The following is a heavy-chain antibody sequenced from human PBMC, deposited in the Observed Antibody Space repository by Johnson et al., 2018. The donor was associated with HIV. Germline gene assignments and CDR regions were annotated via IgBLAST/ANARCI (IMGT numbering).Heavy chain of an antibody. Sequence: QVQLVESGGGLVQPGGSLRLSCAASGFTFSSYAMSWVRQAPGKGLEWVAFIRYDGSNKYYADSVKGRFTISRDNAKNTLYLQMNSLRAEDTAVYYCAKDQSPLMTWWDAFDIWGQGTMVTVSS. J-gene: IGHJ3*02. CDR3: AKDQSPLMTWWDAFDI. CDR1: GFTFSSYA. V-gene: IGHV3-30*02. D-gene: IGHD2-8*02. CDR2: IRYDGSNK.